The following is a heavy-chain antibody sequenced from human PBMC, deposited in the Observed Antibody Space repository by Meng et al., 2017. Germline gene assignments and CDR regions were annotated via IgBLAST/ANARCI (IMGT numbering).Heavy chain of an antibody. CDR1: GFTFSSYG. CDR2: IWYDGSNK. Sequence: GESLRLSCAASGFTFSSYGMRWVRQAPGKGLEWVAVIWYDGSNKYYADSVKGRFTISRDNSKNTLYLQMISLRADDTAVYYCVVASGAFDIWGQGTMVTVSS. J-gene: IGHJ3*02. D-gene: IGHD5-12*01. CDR3: VVASGAFDI. V-gene: IGHV3-33*01.